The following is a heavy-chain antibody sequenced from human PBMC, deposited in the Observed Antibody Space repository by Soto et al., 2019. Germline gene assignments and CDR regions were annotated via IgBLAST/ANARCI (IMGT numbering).Heavy chain of an antibody. CDR2: ISYDGNNK. D-gene: IGHD3-16*01. J-gene: IGHJ6*02. V-gene: IGHV3-30*04. CDR1: GFTFSNYA. Sequence: GGALRLSCAASGFTFSNYAMHWVRQAPGKGLEWVAIISYDGNNKYNADSVKGRFTISRDNSKNTLYLQRNSLRAEDTAVYYCASDRVCPSATCGEFDDYYYYGMDVWGQGTTVTVSS. CDR3: ASDRVCPSATCGEFDDYYYYGMDV.